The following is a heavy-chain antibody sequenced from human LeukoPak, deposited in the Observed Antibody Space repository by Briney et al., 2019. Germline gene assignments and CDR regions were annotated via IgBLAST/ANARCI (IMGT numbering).Heavy chain of an antibody. CDR2: XSSSSSYI. CDR3: ARSGYGSGSYYSLDY. Sequence: LXXSCAAXXXXXXXXXMNXXXXAXGXXLXXVXXXSSSSSYIYYADSVKGRFTISRDNAKNSLYLQMNSLRAEDTAVYYCARSGYGSGSYYSLDYWGQGTLVTVSS. J-gene: IGHJ4*02. CDR1: XXXXXXXX. V-gene: IGHV3-21*01. D-gene: IGHD3-10*01.